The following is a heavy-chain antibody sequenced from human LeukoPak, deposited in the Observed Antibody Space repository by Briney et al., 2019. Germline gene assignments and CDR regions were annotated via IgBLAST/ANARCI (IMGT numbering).Heavy chain of an antibody. D-gene: IGHD1-1*01. V-gene: IGHV3-21*01. CDR3: TRVGSSGSVDY. J-gene: IGHJ4*02. Sequence: PGGSLRLSCAASGFTFSSYNINWVRQAPGKGLEWVSSISSSSSYIYYADSVKGRFTISRDNAKNSLYLQMNSLRAEDTAVYYCTRVGSSGSVDYWGQGTLVTVSS. CDR1: GFTFSSYN. CDR2: ISSSSSYI.